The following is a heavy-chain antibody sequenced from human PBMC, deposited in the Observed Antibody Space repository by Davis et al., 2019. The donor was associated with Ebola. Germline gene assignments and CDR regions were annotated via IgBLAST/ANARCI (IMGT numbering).Heavy chain of an antibody. Sequence: SVKVSCKASGGTFSSYAISWVRQAPGQGLEWMGGIIPIFGTANYAQKFQGRVTITADESTSTAYMELRSLRSEDTAVYYCAREGARDGYNYAFDYWGQGTLVTVSS. CDR1: GGTFSSYA. D-gene: IGHD5-24*01. V-gene: IGHV1-69*13. J-gene: IGHJ4*02. CDR3: AREGARDGYNYAFDY. CDR2: IIPIFGTA.